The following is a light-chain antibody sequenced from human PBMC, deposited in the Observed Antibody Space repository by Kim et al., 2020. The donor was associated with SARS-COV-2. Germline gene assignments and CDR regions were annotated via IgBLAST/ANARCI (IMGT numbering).Light chain of an antibody. J-gene: IGKJ2*01. V-gene: IGKV3-15*01. CDR1: QSVSSS. CDR2: GAS. CDR3: QQYKKWPPHT. Sequence: VSPGERATLSCRASQSVSSSLAWYQQRPGQAPRLLIYGASTRATCIPARFSGSGSGTEFTLTISSLQSEDFALYYCQQYKKWPPHTFGQGTKLEI.